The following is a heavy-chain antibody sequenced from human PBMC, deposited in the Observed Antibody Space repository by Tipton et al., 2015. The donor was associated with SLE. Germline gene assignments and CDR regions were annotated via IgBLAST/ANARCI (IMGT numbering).Heavy chain of an antibody. CDR1: GGSFSGYY. Sequence: TLSLTCAVYGGSFSGYYLTWIRQPPGKGLEWIGEINHSGSTNYNPSLKSRVTISVDTSKNQFSLKLSSVTAADTAVYYCARGGLTLFAMVTSDYWGQGTLVTVSS. D-gene: IGHD3-3*01. CDR3: ARGGLTLFAMVTSDY. J-gene: IGHJ4*02. CDR2: INHSGST. V-gene: IGHV4-34*01.